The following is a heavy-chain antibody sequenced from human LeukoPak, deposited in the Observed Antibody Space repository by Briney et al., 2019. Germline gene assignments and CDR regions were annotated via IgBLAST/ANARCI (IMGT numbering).Heavy chain of an antibody. D-gene: IGHD3-22*01. CDR3: ARSNAGMYHYDSSGYYFGD. CDR1: GYTISSNY. J-gene: IGHJ4*02. V-gene: IGHV3-53*01. CDR2: IYSGGST. Sequence: AGGSLRLSCAASGYTISSNYMSWVRQAPGKGLEWVSVIYSGGSTYYADSVKGRFTISRDNSKNTLYLQMNSLRAEDTAVYYCARSNAGMYHYDSSGYYFGDWGQGTLVTVSS.